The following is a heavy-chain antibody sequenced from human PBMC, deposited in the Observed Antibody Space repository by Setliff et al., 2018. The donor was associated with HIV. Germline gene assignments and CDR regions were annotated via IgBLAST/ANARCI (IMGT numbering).Heavy chain of an antibody. CDR1: GGSISSSTYY. V-gene: IGHV4-39*01. CDR3: ASPRGYCSGGTCHFWYFDL. J-gene: IGHJ2*01. D-gene: IGHD2-15*01. Sequence: SETLSLTCTVSGGSISSSTYYWGWIRQPPGKGLEWIGTISYSGSTYYNPSLKSRVIISVDTSKNQFSLKLSSVTAADTAVYYCASPRGYCSGGTCHFWYFDLWGRGTQVTVSS. CDR2: ISYSGST.